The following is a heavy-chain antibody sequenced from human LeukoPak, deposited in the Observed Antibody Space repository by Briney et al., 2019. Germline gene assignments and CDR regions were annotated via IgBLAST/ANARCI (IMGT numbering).Heavy chain of an antibody. CDR1: GFTFSTYE. J-gene: IGHJ4*02. CDR2: ISSNGKTI. D-gene: IGHD3-16*01. Sequence: GGSLRLSCAASGFTFSTYEMNWVRQAPGKGLEWISYISSNGKTINYSDSVKGRFTISRDNAKNSLYLQMNSLRAEDTAVYYCARDRARMGELFNWSQGSLATV. CDR3: ARDRARMGELFN. V-gene: IGHV3-48*03.